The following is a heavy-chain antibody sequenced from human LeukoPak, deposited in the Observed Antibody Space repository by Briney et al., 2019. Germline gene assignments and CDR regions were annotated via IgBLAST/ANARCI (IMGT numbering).Heavy chain of an antibody. CDR1: GFTFSSYA. V-gene: IGHV3-23*01. Sequence: GGSLRLSCAASGFTFSSYAMSWVRQAPGKGLEWVSAISGSGGSTYYADSVKGRFTISRDNSKNTLYLQMNSLRAEDTVVYYCAKLEDIVVVVAATGSGHAFDIWGQGTMVTVSS. J-gene: IGHJ3*02. D-gene: IGHD2-15*01. CDR2: ISGSGGST. CDR3: AKLEDIVVVVAATGSGHAFDI.